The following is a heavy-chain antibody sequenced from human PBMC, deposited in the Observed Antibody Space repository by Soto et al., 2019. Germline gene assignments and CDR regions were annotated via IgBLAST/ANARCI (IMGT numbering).Heavy chain of an antibody. J-gene: IGHJ6*02. CDR3: ASRSDCSSTTWRCMDV. D-gene: IGHD2-2*01. Sequence: GESLRISCKGSGYSFTSYWISWVREMPGKGLEWMGRIDPSDSYTNYSPSFQGHVTISAYKSISTAYLQWSSLKASDTAMYYCASRSDCSSTTWRCMDVRGQGTTVTVS. CDR2: IDPSDSYT. V-gene: IGHV5-10-1*01. CDR1: GYSFTSYW.